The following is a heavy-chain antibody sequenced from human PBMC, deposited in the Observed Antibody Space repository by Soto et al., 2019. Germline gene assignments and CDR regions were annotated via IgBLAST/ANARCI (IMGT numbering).Heavy chain of an antibody. CDR1: GYTFTTYG. Sequence: QAQLVQSGAEVKKSGASVKVSCKASGYTFTTYGITWVRQAPGQGLEWMGWISAYNGNTNYAQKLQGRVTMTTDTSTSTAYMELRSLRSDDTAVYYCARDVIPALNYYYYGLDVWGQGTTVTVSS. V-gene: IGHV1-18*01. CDR2: ISAYNGNT. CDR3: ARDVIPALNYYYYGLDV. J-gene: IGHJ6*02. D-gene: IGHD2-2*01.